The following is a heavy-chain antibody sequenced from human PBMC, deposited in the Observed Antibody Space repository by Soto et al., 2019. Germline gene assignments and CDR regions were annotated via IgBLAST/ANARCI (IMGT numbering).Heavy chain of an antibody. D-gene: IGHD2-2*01. CDR1: GYTFSSYG. CDR2: ISGYNGNT. CDR3: ARFADFSITTCFFPSRFHIRGYYYYYGMDV. Sequence: GASVKVSCKASGYTFSSYGISWVRQAPGQGLEWMGWISGYNGNTNFAQNLQGRVTMTTDTPTSTAFMELRSLRSDDTAVYYCARFADFSITTCFFPSRFHIRGYYYYYGMDVWGQGTTVTVSS. J-gene: IGHJ6*02. V-gene: IGHV1-18*01.